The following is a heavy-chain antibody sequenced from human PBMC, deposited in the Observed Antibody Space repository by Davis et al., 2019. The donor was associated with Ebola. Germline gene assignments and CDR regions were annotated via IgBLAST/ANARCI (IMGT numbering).Heavy chain of an antibody. CDR2: ISAYNGNT. D-gene: IGHD4-17*01. CDR1: AYTFTSYG. J-gene: IGHJ6*02. V-gene: IGHV1-18*01. CDR3: ARGGYGDYVVYYYGMDV. Sequence: ASVMVSCKASAYTFTSYGISWVRQAPGQGLEWMGWISAYNGNTNYAQKLQGRVTMTTDTSTSTAYMELRSLRSDDTAVYYCARGGYGDYVVYYYGMDVWGQGTTVTVSS.